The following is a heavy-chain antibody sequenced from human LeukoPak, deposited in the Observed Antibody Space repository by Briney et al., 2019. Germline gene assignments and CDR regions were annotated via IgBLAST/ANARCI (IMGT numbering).Heavy chain of an antibody. J-gene: IGHJ6*02. D-gene: IGHD5-12*01. CDR1: GFTFDDYA. CDR2: ISWNSGTI. V-gene: IGHV3-9*01. CDR3: ARANTYDSNYYYGMDV. Sequence: GRSLRLSCAASGFTFDDYAMHWVRQAPGKGLEWVSGISWNSGTIGYADSVKGRFTISRDNSKNTLYLQMNSLRAEDTAVYYCARANTYDSNYYYGMDVWGQGTTVTVSS.